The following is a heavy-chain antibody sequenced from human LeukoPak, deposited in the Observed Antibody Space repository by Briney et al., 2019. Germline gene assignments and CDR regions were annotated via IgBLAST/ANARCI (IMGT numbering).Heavy chain of an antibody. CDR2: ISYDGSNK. Sequence: PGGSLRLSCAASGFTFSTYGIHWVRQAPGKGLEWAAVISYDGSNKYYEDSVKGRFTISRDNSKNTLYLQMNSLRAEDTAVYYCAKDRATGTHYYYYGLDVWGQGTTATVSS. CDR1: GFTFSTYG. J-gene: IGHJ6*02. CDR3: AKDRATGTHYYYYGLDV. D-gene: IGHD1-1*01. V-gene: IGHV3-30*18.